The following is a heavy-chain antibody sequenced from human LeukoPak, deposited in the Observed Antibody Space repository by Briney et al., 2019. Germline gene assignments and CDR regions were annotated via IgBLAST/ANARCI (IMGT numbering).Heavy chain of an antibody. J-gene: IGHJ6*02. V-gene: IGHV5-10-1*01. CDR1: GYSFTSYW. D-gene: IGHD6-13*01. Sequence: GESLRISCKGSGYSFTSYWTSWVRQMPGKGLEWMGRIDPSDSYTNYSPSFQGHVTISADKSISTAYLQWSSLKASDTAMYYCASPGYSNYGYYYGMDVWGQGTTVTVSS. CDR2: IDPSDSYT. CDR3: ASPGYSNYGYYYGMDV.